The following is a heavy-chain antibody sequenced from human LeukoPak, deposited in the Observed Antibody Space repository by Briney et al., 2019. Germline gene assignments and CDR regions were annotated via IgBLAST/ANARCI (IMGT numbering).Heavy chain of an antibody. J-gene: IGHJ4*02. CDR2: IYYSGST. V-gene: IGHV4-59*12. Sequence: PSETLSLTCTVSGGSISSYYWSWIQQPPGKGLEWIGYIYYSGSTNYNPSLKSRVTISVDTSKNQFSLKLSSVTAADTAVYYCARAEDYSNYSGWGQGTLVTVSS. CDR3: ARAEDYSNYSG. CDR1: GGSISSYY. D-gene: IGHD4-11*01.